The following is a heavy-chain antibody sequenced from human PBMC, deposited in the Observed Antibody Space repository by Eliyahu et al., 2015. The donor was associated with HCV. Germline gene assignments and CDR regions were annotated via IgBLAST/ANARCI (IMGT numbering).Heavy chain of an antibody. CDR2: IHYSGST. Sequence: QVQLQESGPGLVKPSETLSLTCTVPGXSXTTYYXSWXRQPPGKGLEXIGYIHYSGSTNYXPSLKSRVTISIDTSKSQFSLNLTSVTAADTAVYYCASGGGGIAVAGTGGWFDPWGQGTLVTVSS. CDR1: GXSXTTYY. J-gene: IGHJ5*02. CDR3: ASGGGGIAVAGTGGWFDP. V-gene: IGHV4-59*01. D-gene: IGHD6-19*01.